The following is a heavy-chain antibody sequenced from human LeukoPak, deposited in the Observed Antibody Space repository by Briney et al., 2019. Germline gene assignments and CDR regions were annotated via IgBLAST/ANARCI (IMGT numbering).Heavy chain of an antibody. CDR3: ARAPPIAVAGYYFDY. J-gene: IGHJ4*02. D-gene: IGHD6-19*01. CDR1: GFTFSSYW. V-gene: IGHV3-7*01. CDR2: IKQDGSEK. Sequence: GGSLRLSCAASGFTFSSYWMSWVRQAPGKGLEWVANIKQDGSEKYNVDSVKGRFTISRDNAKNSLYLQMNSLRAEDTAVYYCARAPPIAVAGYYFDYRGQGTLVTVSS.